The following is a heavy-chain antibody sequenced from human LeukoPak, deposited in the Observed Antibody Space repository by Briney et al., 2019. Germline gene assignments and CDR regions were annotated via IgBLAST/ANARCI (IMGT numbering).Heavy chain of an antibody. CDR3: ARDLFGYFDWANAFDI. J-gene: IGHJ3*02. V-gene: IGHV3-21*01. CDR1: GFTFSSYS. CDR2: ISSSSSYI. D-gene: IGHD3-9*01. Sequence: GGSLRLSCAASGFTFSSYSMNWVRQASGKGLEWVSSISSSSSYIYYADSVKGRFTISRDNAKNSLYLQMNSLRAEDTAVYYCARDLFGYFDWANAFDIWGQGTMVTVSS.